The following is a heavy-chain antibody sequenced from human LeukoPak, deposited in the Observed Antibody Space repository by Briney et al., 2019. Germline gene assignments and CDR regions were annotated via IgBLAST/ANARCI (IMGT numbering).Heavy chain of an antibody. V-gene: IGHV3-23*01. CDR2: ISGSGGST. CDR3: AKDHYDSSGYYDDAFDI. CDR1: GFTFSSYG. J-gene: IGHJ3*02. D-gene: IGHD3-22*01. Sequence: GGSLRLSCAASGFTFSSYGMSWVRQAPGKGLEWVSAISGSGGSTYYEDSAKGRFTISSDNSKNTLYLQMNSLRAEDTAVYYCAKDHYDSSGYYDDAFDIWGQGTMVTVSS.